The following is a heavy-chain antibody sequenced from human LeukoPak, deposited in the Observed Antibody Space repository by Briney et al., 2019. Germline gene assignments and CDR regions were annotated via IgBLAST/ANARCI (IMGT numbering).Heavy chain of an antibody. J-gene: IGHJ6*03. Sequence: ASVTVSCKASGYTFTSYYMHWVRQAPGQGLEWMGLINPSGGSTSYAQKFQGRVTMTRDMSTSTVYMELSSLRSEDTAVYYCARNPTVTTEEYYYYMDVWGKGTTVTISS. CDR1: GYTFTSYY. D-gene: IGHD4-17*01. CDR2: INPSGGST. V-gene: IGHV1-46*01. CDR3: ARNPTVTTEEYYYYMDV.